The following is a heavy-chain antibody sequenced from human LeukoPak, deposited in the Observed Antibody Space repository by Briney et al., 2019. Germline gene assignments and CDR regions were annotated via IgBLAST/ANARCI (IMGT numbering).Heavy chain of an antibody. CDR2: ISPSADIT. CDR1: GFTFSSYG. CDR3: AKDDAWLQFND. D-gene: IGHD5-24*01. Sequence: GGSLRLSCAASGFTFSSYGMSWVRQAPGKGLEWISGISPSADITYYADSVKGRFTISRDNSENTLYLHMNSLRAGDTAVYFCAKDDAWLQFNDWGQGTLVTVSS. J-gene: IGHJ4*02. V-gene: IGHV3-23*01.